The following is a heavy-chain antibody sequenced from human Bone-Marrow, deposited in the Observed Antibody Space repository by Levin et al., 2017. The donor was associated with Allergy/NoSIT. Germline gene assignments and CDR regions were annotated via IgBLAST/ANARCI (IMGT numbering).Heavy chain of an antibody. J-gene: IGHJ6*02. CDR3: ARGGIAAAFHYYYYGMDV. D-gene: IGHD6-13*01. CDR2: ISSSGSTI. Sequence: GGSLRLSCAASGFTFSDYYMSWIRQAPGKGLEWVSYISSSGSTIYYADSVKGRFTISRDNAKNSLYLQMNSLRAEDTAVYYCARGGIAAAFHYYYYGMDVWGQGTTVTVSS. V-gene: IGHV3-11*01. CDR1: GFTFSDYY.